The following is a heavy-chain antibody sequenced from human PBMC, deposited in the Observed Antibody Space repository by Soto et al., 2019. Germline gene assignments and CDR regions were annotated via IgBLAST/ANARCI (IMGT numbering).Heavy chain of an antibody. CDR1: GFTFRSYG. Sequence: GGSLRLSCAASGFTFRSYGMSWVRQAPGKGLEWVSSISGSGDSTYYADSVKGRFTISRDNSKNTLYLQMNSLRAEDTAVYYCAKERLRYFDWLLLNDAFDIWGQGTMVTVSS. CDR2: ISGSGDST. CDR3: AKERLRYFDWLLLNDAFDI. D-gene: IGHD3-9*01. V-gene: IGHV3-23*01. J-gene: IGHJ3*02.